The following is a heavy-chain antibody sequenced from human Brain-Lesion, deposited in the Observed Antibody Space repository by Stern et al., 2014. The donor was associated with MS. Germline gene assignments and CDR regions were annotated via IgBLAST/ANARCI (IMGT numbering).Heavy chain of an antibody. CDR1: GGSISSGGYY. Sequence: VQLVESGPGLVKPSQTLSLSCTVSGGSISSGGYYWSWIRPPAGKGLEWIGRIFNSGSNSYNPSLKSRVTTLIDTSKNQFSLRLNPMTAADTAVYYCARGRVVPGFQYYATDVWGQGTTVIVSS. D-gene: IGHD2-2*01. V-gene: IGHV4-61*02. CDR3: ARGRVVPGFQYYATDV. CDR2: IFNSGSN. J-gene: IGHJ6*02.